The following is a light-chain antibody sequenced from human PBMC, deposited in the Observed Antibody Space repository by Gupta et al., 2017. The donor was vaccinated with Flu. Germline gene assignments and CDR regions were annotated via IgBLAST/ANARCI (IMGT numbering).Light chain of an antibody. Sequence: DIQMTQSPSTLSASVGDRVTITCRASQSFGTWLAWYQQKPGKAPNLLIYKASSLESGVPSRFSGSGSGTEFTLTISSLQPDDFATYYCQQDNSYPHTFGGGTKVEIK. CDR1: QSFGTW. J-gene: IGKJ4*01. CDR3: QQDNSYPHT. V-gene: IGKV1-5*03. CDR2: KAS.